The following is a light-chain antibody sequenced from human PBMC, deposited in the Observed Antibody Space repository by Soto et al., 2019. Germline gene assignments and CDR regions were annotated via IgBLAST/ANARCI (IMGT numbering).Light chain of an antibody. CDR2: GAS. CDR1: QRVASSH. V-gene: IGKV3-15*01. Sequence: EIVLTQSPGTLSLSPGESATLSCRASQRVASSHIAWYRQKPGQAPRVVVYGASTRATGIPARFSGSGSGTEFTLTISGLQSEDFAVYYCQTYDSWPLFGQGTRLEIK. J-gene: IGKJ5*01. CDR3: QTYDSWPL.